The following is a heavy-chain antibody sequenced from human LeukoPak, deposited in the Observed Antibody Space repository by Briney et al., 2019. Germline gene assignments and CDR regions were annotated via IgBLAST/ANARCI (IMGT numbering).Heavy chain of an antibody. CDR3: ARRGSGWYVDY. V-gene: IGHV5-51*01. D-gene: IGHD6-19*01. CDR1: GYSFTSHW. CDR2: IYPGDSDT. J-gene: IGHJ4*02. Sequence: GESLQISCQCFGYSFTSHWIGWVRQLPGKGLEWMGIIYPGDSDTRYSPSFQGQVTISADKYISTAYLQWSSLKASDTAMYYCARRGSGWYVDYWGQGTLVTVSS.